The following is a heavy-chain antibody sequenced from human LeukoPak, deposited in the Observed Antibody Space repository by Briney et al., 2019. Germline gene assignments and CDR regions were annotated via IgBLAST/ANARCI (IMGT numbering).Heavy chain of an antibody. CDR3: GRGGNGIDI. CDR1: GFTFSHYL. Sequence: GGSLRLSCAASGFTFSHYLMHWVRRAPGKGLVWVSRINSDESNTNYYADSVKGRFIISRDNAKNTLYLQMNSLRAEDTAVYFCGRGGNGIDIWGQGTTVIVSS. D-gene: IGHD2-8*01. CDR2: INSDESNT. V-gene: IGHV3-74*01. J-gene: IGHJ3*02.